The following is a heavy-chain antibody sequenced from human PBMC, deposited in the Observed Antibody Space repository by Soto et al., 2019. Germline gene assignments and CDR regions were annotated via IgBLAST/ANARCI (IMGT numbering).Heavy chain of an antibody. CDR2: IYYSGST. D-gene: IGHD3-22*01. CDR3: ARDVGNYYYDSSGYRV. Sequence: QVQLQESGPGLVKPSQTLSLTCTVSGGSISSGGYYWSWIRQHPGKGLEWIGYIYYSGSTYYNPSLKSRVTIAVDTSKNQFSLKLSSVTAADTAVYYCARDVGNYYYDSSGYRVWGQGTTVTVSS. J-gene: IGHJ6*02. CDR1: GGSISSGGYY. V-gene: IGHV4-31*03.